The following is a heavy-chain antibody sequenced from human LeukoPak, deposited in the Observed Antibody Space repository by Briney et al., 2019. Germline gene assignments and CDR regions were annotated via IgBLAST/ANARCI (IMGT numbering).Heavy chain of an antibody. V-gene: IGHV1-18*01. J-gene: IGHJ3*02. Sequence: ASVKVSCKASGYTFTSYAMHWVRQAPGQRLEWMGWISGYNGYTNYAQKLQGRVTMTTDTSTSTAYTEVRSLRSDDTAVYYCARDGHRRYHYDSSGREDAFDMWGQGTMVTVSS. CDR1: GYTFTSYA. D-gene: IGHD3-22*01. CDR3: ARDGHRRYHYDSSGREDAFDM. CDR2: ISGYNGYT.